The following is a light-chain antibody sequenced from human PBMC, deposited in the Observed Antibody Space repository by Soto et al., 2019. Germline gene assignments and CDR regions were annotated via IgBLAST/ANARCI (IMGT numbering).Light chain of an antibody. CDR3: AAWYDSLNGWV. J-gene: IGLJ3*02. CDR2: SNN. Sequence: QSVLTQPPSASGTPGQRVTISCSGSSSKIGSNTVNWYQQRPGTAPKLLIYSNNQRPSGVPDRFSGSKSGTSASLAISGLQSEDEADYYCAAWYDSLNGWVFGGGTKLTVL. CDR1: SSKIGSNT. V-gene: IGLV1-44*01.